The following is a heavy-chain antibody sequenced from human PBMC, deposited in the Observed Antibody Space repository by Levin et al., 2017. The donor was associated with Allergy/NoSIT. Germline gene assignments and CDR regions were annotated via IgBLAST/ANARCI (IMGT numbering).Heavy chain of an antibody. J-gene: IGHJ3*02. D-gene: IGHD2/OR15-2a*01. CDR3: TIDRLWQQVIRGDEFDI. CDR1: RFTFSSAW. CDR2: IKSRTDGETT. V-gene: IGHV3-15*01. Sequence: GGSLRLSCEASRFTFSSAWMSWVRQAPGKGLEWVGRIKSRTDGETTDYAAPVKGRFIISRDDSKNTLYLQMNSLKTEDTAVYYCTIDRLWQQVIRGDEFDIWGQGTMVTVST.